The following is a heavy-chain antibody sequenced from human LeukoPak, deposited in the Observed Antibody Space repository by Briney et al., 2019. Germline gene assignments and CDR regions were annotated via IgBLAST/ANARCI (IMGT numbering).Heavy chain of an antibody. V-gene: IGHV1-2*02. Sequence: ASVKVSCKASGYTFTGYYMHWVRQAPGQGLEWMGWINPNSGGTNYAQKFRGRVTMTEDTSTDTAYMELSSLRSEDTAVYYCATDPPYDSSGYYTHFDYWGQGTLVTVSS. CDR1: GYTFTGYY. CDR2: INPNSGGT. J-gene: IGHJ4*02. CDR3: ATDPPYDSSGYYTHFDY. D-gene: IGHD3-22*01.